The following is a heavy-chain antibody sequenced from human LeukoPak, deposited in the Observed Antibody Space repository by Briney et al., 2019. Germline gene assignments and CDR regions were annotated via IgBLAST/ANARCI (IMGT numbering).Heavy chain of an antibody. CDR2: IIPIFGTA. CDR3: ARLRRVQLWSPIDY. V-gene: IGHV1-69*13. Sequence: ASVKVSCKASGGTFNSYAISWVRQAPGQGLEWMGGIIPIFGTANYAQKFQGRVTITADESTSTAYMELSSLRSEDTAVYYCARLRRVQLWSPIDYWGQGTLVTVSS. D-gene: IGHD5-18*01. J-gene: IGHJ4*02. CDR1: GGTFNSYA.